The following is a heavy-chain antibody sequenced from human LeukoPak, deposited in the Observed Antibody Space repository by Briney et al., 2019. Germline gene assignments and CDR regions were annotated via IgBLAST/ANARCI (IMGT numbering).Heavy chain of an antibody. CDR1: GFMFSGFS. D-gene: IGHD4-17*01. CDR3: ARGHTAVTRHFDF. V-gene: IGHV3-7*01. CDR2: MTEYGTEI. J-gene: IGHJ4*02. Sequence: GGSLRLSCAASGFMFSGFSMSWVRQTPGKGLEWVAKMTEYGTEIFYVDSVKGRFTISRDNAKNLLYLDMNSLRAEDTAVYYCARGHTAVTRHFDFWGQGTLVTVSS.